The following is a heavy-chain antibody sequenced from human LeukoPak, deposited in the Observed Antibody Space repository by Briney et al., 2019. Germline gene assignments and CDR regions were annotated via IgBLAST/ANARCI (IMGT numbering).Heavy chain of an antibody. Sequence: ASVKVSCKASGYTFTTYDINWVRQATGQGLEWMGWMNPNSGNTGYAQRFQGRVTMTKDTSISTAYMELNSLTSEDTAVYYCAKNVRDTGTFDYWGQGTLVTVSS. CDR2: MNPNSGNT. CDR1: GYTFTTYD. CDR3: AKNVRDTGTFDY. D-gene: IGHD5-18*01. V-gene: IGHV1-8*01. J-gene: IGHJ4*02.